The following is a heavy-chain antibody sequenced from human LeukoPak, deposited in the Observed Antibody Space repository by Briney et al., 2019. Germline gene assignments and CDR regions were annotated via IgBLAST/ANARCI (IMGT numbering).Heavy chain of an antibody. Sequence: GGSLRLSCAASGFTFSSYSMNWVRQAPGKGLEWVANMNQDGGEIYYVDSVKGRFTISRDNAKNSLFLQMNSLRAEDMAVYYCARDTFGVFDYWGQGTLVTVSS. CDR3: ARDTFGVFDY. J-gene: IGHJ4*02. D-gene: IGHD3-16*01. V-gene: IGHV3-7*01. CDR1: GFTFSSYS. CDR2: MNQDGGEI.